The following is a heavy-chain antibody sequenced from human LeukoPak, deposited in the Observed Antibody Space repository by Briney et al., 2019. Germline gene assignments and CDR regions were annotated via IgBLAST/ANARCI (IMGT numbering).Heavy chain of an antibody. CDR3: AKDRLYYYDSSEGLDY. Sequence: PGGSLRLSCAASGFTFSSYGMHWVRQSPGKGLEWVAVISYDGSNKYYADSVKGRFTISRDNSKNTLYLQMNSLRAEDTAVYYCAKDRLYYYDSSEGLDYWGQGTLVTVSS. V-gene: IGHV3-30*18. D-gene: IGHD3-22*01. CDR2: ISYDGSNK. CDR1: GFTFSSYG. J-gene: IGHJ4*02.